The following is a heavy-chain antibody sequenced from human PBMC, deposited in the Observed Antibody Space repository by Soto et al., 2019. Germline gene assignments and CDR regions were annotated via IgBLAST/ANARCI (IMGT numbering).Heavy chain of an antibody. CDR1: GYTFTSYA. V-gene: IGHV1-3*01. J-gene: IGHJ3*02. D-gene: IGHD2-15*01. CDR2: INAGNGNT. CDR3: ARPMDLAATPSGDDAFDI. Sequence: QVQLVQSGAEVKKPGASVKVSCKASGYTFTSYAMHWVRQAPGQRLEWMGWINAGNGNTKYSQKFQGRVTITRDTSASTAYMELSSLRSEDTAVYYCARPMDLAATPSGDDAFDIWGQGTMVTVSS.